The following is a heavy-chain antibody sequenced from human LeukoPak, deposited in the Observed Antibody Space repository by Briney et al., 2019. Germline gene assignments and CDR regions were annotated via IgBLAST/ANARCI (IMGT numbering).Heavy chain of an antibody. CDR2: IYYSGST. V-gene: IGHV4-59*01. CDR1: GGSLSSYY. D-gene: IGHD5/OR15-5a*01. CDR3: ARVAVLSTFDY. J-gene: IGHJ4*02. Sequence: PSETLSLTCTVSGGSLSSYYWSWIRQPPGKGLEWIGYIYYSGSTNYNPSLTSRVTISVDTSKNQFSLKLSSVTAADTAVYYCARVAVLSTFDYWGQGTLVTVSS.